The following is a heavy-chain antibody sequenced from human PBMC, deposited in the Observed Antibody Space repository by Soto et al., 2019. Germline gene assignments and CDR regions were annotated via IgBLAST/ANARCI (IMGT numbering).Heavy chain of an antibody. Sequence: XGSLRLSCAASGFSLSSYTMHWVRQAPGKGLEWVAVIWYDGSKQYYADSVKGRFTISRDNSKNMLYLQMATLRAEDTAVFYCTRDNQNHAFDTSGQGPSVTVSS. V-gene: IGHV3-33*01. J-gene: IGHJ3*02. CDR3: TRDNQNHAFDT. CDR2: IWYDGSKQ. CDR1: GFSLSSYT.